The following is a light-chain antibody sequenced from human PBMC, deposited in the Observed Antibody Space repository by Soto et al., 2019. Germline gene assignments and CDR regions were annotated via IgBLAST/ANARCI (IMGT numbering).Light chain of an antibody. CDR1: SSDIGAGYD. J-gene: IGLJ1*01. CDR2: ANI. CDR3: QSYDSSLSVYV. Sequence: QLVLTQPPSVSGAPGQRVTISCTGSSSDIGAGYDVHWYQQLPGTAPRLLIYANINRPSGVPDRFSGSKSGTSASLAITGLQADDEADYYCQSYDSSLSVYVFGTGTQLTVL. V-gene: IGLV1-40*01.